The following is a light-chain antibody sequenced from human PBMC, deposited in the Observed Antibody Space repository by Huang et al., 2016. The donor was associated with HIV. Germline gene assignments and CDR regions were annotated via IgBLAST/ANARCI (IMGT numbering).Light chain of an antibody. CDR1: QSVSSN. CDR3: QHYHNWPPRYT. V-gene: IGKV3-15*01. J-gene: IGKJ2*01. Sequence: TVMTQSPAILSVSPGERATLSCRASQSVSSNLAWYQQKPGQPPPLLIYGASTRATGIPPRCSGSGSGAQFTLPISGLQSEDFAIYYCQHYHNWPPRYTFGQGTKLEIK. CDR2: GAS.